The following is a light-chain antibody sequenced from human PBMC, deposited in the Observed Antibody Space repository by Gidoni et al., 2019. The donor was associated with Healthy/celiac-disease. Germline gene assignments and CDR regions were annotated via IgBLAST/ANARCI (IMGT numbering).Light chain of an antibody. CDR1: QRVFYSSNNKNY. CDR3: QQYYSTPYT. Sequence: ILLTHPPYSLAVSLGGRATINCKSSQRVFYSSNNKNYLAWYQQKPGQPPKLLIYWAATRESGVPDRFSGRGSGTDLTLTISSLQAEDVAGYYCQQYYSTPYTFGQGTKLEIK. CDR2: WAA. V-gene: IGKV4-1*01. J-gene: IGKJ2*01.